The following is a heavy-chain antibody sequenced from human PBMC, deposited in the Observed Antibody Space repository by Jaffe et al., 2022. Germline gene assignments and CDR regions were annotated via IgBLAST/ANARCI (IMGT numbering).Heavy chain of an antibody. CDR2: INTNTGNP. D-gene: IGHD3-16*02. V-gene: IGHV7-4-1*02. J-gene: IGHJ3*02. CDR3: ARGGHTYYDYIWGSYRYTGAFDI. CDR1: GYTFTSYA. Sequence: QVQLVQSGSELKKPGASVKVSCKASGYTFTSYAMNWVRQAPGQGLEWMGWINTNTGNPTYAQGFTGRFVFSLDTSVSTAYLQISSLKAEDTAVYYCARGGHTYYDYIWGSYRYTGAFDIWGQGTMVTVSS.